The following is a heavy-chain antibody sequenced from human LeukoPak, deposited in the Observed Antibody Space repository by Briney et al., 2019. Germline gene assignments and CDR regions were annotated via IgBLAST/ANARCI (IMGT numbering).Heavy chain of an antibody. Sequence: GGSLRLSCAASGFTFSDYYMNWIRQALGKGLEWVSYISRGGSTTYYADSVKGRFTISRDNAKNSLYLQMNSLRAEDTAVYYCAKEGDSSSWYDLYDYWGQGTLVTVSS. D-gene: IGHD6-13*01. CDR2: ISRGGSTT. V-gene: IGHV3-11*01. CDR3: AKEGDSSSWYDLYDY. CDR1: GFTFSDYY. J-gene: IGHJ4*02.